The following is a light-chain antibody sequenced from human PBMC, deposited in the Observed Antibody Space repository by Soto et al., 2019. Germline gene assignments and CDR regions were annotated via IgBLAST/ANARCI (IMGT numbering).Light chain of an antibody. CDR1: KSDIGVYDF. Sequence: QSALTQPPSASGSPGQSVTISCTGTKSDIGVYDFVSWYQHHPGKAPRLIIYEVVQRPSGVPDRFSGSKSGNTASLTVSGLQAADEADYFCKSYAGNNTYVFGSGTTLTVL. J-gene: IGLJ1*01. V-gene: IGLV2-8*01. CDR2: EVV. CDR3: KSYAGNNTYV.